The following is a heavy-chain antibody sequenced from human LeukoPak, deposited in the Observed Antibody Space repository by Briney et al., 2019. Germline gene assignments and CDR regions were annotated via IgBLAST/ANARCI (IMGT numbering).Heavy chain of an antibody. Sequence: GGSLRLSCAASGFTFSSYGMSWVRQAPGKGLEWVSAISGSGGSTYYADSVKGRFTISRDNSKNTLYLQMNSLRAADTAVYYCAKHFYGRLDYWGQGTLVTVSS. CDR3: AKHFYGRLDY. V-gene: IGHV3-23*01. CDR1: GFTFSSYG. J-gene: IGHJ4*02. CDR2: ISGSGGST. D-gene: IGHD4-17*01.